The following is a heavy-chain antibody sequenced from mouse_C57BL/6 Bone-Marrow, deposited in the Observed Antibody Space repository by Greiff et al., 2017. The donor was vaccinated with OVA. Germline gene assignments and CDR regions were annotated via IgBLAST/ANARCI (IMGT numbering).Heavy chain of an antibody. CDR2: ISDGGSYT. J-gene: IGHJ3*01. CDR3: AKRGFAY. CDR1: GFTFSSYA. V-gene: IGHV5-4*03. Sequence: DVKLVESGGGLVKPGGSLKLSCAASGFTFSSYAMSWVRQTPEKRLEWVATISDGGSYTYYPDNVKGRFTISRDNAKNNLYLQMSHLKSEDTAMYYCAKRGFAYWGQGTLVTVSA.